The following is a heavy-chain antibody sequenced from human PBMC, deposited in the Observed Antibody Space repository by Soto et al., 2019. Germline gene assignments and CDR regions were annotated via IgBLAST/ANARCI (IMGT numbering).Heavy chain of an antibody. CDR2: ISYDGSNK. V-gene: IGHV3-30*18. CDR1: GFTFSSYG. Sequence: QVQLVESGGGVVQPGRSLRLSCAASGFTFSSYGMHWVRQAPGKGLEWVAVISYDGSNKYYADSVKGRFTISRDNSKNTLYLQMNSLRAEDTAVYYCAKARGVVIQLFDYWGQGTLVTVSS. D-gene: IGHD3-3*01. J-gene: IGHJ4*02. CDR3: AKARGVVIQLFDY.